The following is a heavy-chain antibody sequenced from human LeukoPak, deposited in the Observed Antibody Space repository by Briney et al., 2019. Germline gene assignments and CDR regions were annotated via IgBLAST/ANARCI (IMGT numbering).Heavy chain of an antibody. CDR3: AKDLISYDWNYDFDY. CDR1: GFTFSSYA. J-gene: IGHJ4*02. D-gene: IGHD1-7*01. V-gene: IGHV3-23*01. CDR2: ISGSGGST. Sequence: GGSLRLSCAASGFTFSSYAMSWVRQAPGKGLEWVSAISGSGGSTYYADSVKGRFTISRDNSKNTLYLQMNSLRAEDTAVYYCAKDLISYDWNYDFDYWGQGTLVTVSS.